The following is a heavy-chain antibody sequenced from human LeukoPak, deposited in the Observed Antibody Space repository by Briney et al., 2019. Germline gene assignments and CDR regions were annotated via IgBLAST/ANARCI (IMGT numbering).Heavy chain of an antibody. Sequence: GESLKISCKGSGYSFTSYWIGWVRQMPGKGLEWMWIIYPGDSDTRYSPSFQGQVTISADKSISTAYLQWSSLKASDTAMYYCARNITSYGDYSTREGRADYWGQGTLVTVSS. CDR1: GYSFTSYW. V-gene: IGHV5-51*03. CDR3: ARNITSYGDYSTREGRADY. J-gene: IGHJ4*02. CDR2: IYPGDSDT. D-gene: IGHD4-17*01.